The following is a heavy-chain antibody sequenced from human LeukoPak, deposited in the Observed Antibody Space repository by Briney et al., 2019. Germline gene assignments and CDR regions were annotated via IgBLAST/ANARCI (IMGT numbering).Heavy chain of an antibody. Sequence: GASVKVSCKASGYTFTSYGISWVRQAPGQGLEWVGWISAYSGNTNYAQKLQGRVTMTTDTSTSTAYMELRSLGSDDTAVYYCARYLLWFGEPNLDYWGQGTLVTVSS. V-gene: IGHV1-18*04. D-gene: IGHD3-10*01. CDR3: ARYLLWFGEPNLDY. CDR1: GYTFTSYG. J-gene: IGHJ4*02. CDR2: ISAYSGNT.